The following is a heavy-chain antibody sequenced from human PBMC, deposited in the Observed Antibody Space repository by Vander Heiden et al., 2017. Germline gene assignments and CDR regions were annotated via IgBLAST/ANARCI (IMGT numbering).Heavy chain of an antibody. Sequence: EVQLVESGGGLVQPGRSLRLSCVAPGFTSDQYAMHWVRQVPGKGLEWVSGISYNSGTIGYADSVKGRFTISRDNAKNSLYLQMNSLRGEDTALYYCAKDTERGYSYGAPDHWGQGTLVTVSS. CDR3: AKDTERGYSYGAPDH. D-gene: IGHD5-18*01. CDR1: GFTSDQYA. CDR2: ISYNSGTI. V-gene: IGHV3-9*02. J-gene: IGHJ4*02.